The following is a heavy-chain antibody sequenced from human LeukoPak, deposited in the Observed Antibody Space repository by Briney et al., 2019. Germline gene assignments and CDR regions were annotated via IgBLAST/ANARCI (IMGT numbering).Heavy chain of an antibody. V-gene: IGHV3-30-3*01. D-gene: IGHD2-21*02. Sequence: GGSLRLSCAASGFTFSSYAMHWVRQAPGKGLEWVAVTSYDGSNKYYADSVKGRFTISRDNSKNTLYLQMNSLRAEDTAVYYCAREICGGDCYFDYWGQGTLVTVSS. CDR1: GFTFSSYA. CDR3: AREICGGDCYFDY. CDR2: TSYDGSNK. J-gene: IGHJ4*02.